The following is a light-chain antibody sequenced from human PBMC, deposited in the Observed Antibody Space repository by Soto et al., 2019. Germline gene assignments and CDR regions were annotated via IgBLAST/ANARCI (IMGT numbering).Light chain of an antibody. V-gene: IGLV2-8*01. Sequence: QSVLTQPPSASGSPGQSVTISCTGTSSDVGGYDYVSWYQQQSGKAPKLIIYEVTNRPSGVPDRFSGSKSGNTASLTVSGLQEEEEADYYCSWYEATRNVIFGAGTKLTVL. CDR3: SWYEATRNVI. CDR1: SSDVGGYDY. J-gene: IGLJ2*01. CDR2: EVT.